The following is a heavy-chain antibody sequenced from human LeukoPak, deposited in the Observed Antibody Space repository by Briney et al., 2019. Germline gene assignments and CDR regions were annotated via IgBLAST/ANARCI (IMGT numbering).Heavy chain of an antibody. CDR1: GGSFSGYY. CDR2: INHSGST. V-gene: IGHV4-34*01. CDR3: ARSELTGGELRDY. J-gene: IGHJ4*02. D-gene: IGHD2-8*02. Sequence: KPSETLSLTCAVYGGSFSGYYWSLIRQPPGKGLEWIGEINHSGSTNYNPSLKSRVTISVDTSKNQFSLKLSSVTAADTAVYYCARSELTGGELRDYWGQGTLVTVSS.